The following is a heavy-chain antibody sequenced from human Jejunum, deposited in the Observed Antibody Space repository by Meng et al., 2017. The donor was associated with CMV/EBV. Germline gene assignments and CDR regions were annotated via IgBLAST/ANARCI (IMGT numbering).Heavy chain of an antibody. D-gene: IGHD1-14*01. J-gene: IGHJ5*02. CDR2: MNTKNGGT. CDR3: GRGVGTSWLDP. CDR1: GYTFTDYS. Sequence: SCKASGYTFTDYSIHWVRQAPGQGLEWMGWMNTKNGGTNFAQKFQGRVTMTRDTSISTAYMELSRLSTDDTAVYYCGRGVGTSWLDPWGQGALVTVSS. V-gene: IGHV1-2*02.